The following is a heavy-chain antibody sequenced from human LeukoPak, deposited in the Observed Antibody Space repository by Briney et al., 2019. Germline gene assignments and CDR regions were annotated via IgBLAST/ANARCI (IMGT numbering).Heavy chain of an antibody. J-gene: IGHJ4*02. CDR3: ARSKDNRGYDVRHLDY. V-gene: IGHV1-46*01. CDR1: GFTFTGNY. Sequence: ASVKVSCKTGGFTFTGNYLHWVRQAPGQGLEWMGMINPNGGHTDYAQNFQDRVTMTRDMSTSTVYMELSSLRSEDTAVFYCARSKDNRGYDVRHLDYWGQGTLVTVSS. D-gene: IGHD2-2*01. CDR2: INPNGGHT.